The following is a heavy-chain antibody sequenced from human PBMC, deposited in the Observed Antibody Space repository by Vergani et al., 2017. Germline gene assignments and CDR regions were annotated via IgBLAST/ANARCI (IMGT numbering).Heavy chain of an antibody. V-gene: IGHV3-15*01. CDR1: GFTFSDAW. J-gene: IGHJ4*02. D-gene: IGHD6-19*01. Sequence: EVQLVESGGGLVKPGGSLRLSCAASGFTFSDAWMHWVRQAPGTGLEWLGRIKSKTDGGTADYAALVKGRFTISRDDSESTVYLQINSLTTEDTAVYYCTTVLRKVAGGFWGQGSRVTVSS. CDR3: TTVLRKVAGGF. CDR2: IKSKTDGGTA.